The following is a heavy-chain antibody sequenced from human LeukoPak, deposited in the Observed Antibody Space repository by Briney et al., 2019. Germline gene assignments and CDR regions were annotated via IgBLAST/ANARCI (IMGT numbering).Heavy chain of an antibody. CDR3: AREAYSSRWYLDS. CDR1: GFTFSSYG. J-gene: IGHJ4*02. V-gene: IGHV3-30*02. CDR2: IRYDGSNK. D-gene: IGHD6-13*01. Sequence: PGGSLRLSCAASGFTFSSYGMHWVRQAPGKGLEWVAFIRYDGSNKYYADSVKGRFTISRDNAKNSLYLQMNSLRAEDTAMYYCAREAYSSRWYLDSWGQGTLVTVSS.